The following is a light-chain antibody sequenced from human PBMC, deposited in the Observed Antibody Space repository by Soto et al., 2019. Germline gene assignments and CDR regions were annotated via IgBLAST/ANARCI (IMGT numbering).Light chain of an antibody. V-gene: IGLV2-14*01. CDR2: GVT. Sequence: SVLTQPASVCGSPGQSITISCTVTSSDIGSYNFVSWYQQYPGKAPKLMIYGVTNRPSGVSDRFSGSKTGNTASLTTSGLQAEDEAAYYCFSHRSGNSHVFGTGTKVTVL. CDR1: SSDIGSYNF. J-gene: IGLJ1*01. CDR3: FSHRSGNSHV.